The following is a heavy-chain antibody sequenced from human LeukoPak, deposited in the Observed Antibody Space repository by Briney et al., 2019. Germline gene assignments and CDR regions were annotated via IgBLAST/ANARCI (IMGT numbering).Heavy chain of an antibody. V-gene: IGHV3-7*01. CDR3: ARSSPRIAVAGTIDY. CDR2: IKQDGSEK. Sequence: GGSLRLSCAASGFTFSDYYMSWVRQAPGKGLEWVANIKQDGSEKYYVDSVKGRFTISRDNAKNSLYLQMNSLRAEDTAVYYCARSSPRIAVAGTIDYWGQGTLVTVSS. CDR1: GFTFSDYY. J-gene: IGHJ4*02. D-gene: IGHD6-19*01.